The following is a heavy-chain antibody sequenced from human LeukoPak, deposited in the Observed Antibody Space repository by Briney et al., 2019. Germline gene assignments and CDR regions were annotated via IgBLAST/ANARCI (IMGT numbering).Heavy chain of an antibody. CDR1: GFTFSDHY. J-gene: IGHJ4*02. Sequence: GGSLRLSRAASGFTFSDHYMDWVRQAPGKGLEWVGRTRNKANSYTTEYAASVKGRFTISRDDSKNSLYLQMNSLKTEDTAVYYCARVDNYYGSGSYSAVDYWGQGTLVTVSS. D-gene: IGHD3-10*01. V-gene: IGHV3-72*01. CDR3: ARVDNYYGSGSYSAVDY. CDR2: TRNKANSYTT.